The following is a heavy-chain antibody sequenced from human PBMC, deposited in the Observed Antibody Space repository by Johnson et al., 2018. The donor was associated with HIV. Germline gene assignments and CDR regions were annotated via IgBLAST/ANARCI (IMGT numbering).Heavy chain of an antibody. CDR2: IDWNGGRQ. Sequence: VQLVESGGGLVKPGGSLRLSCAASGFTFSNAWMSWVRQAPGTGLEWVSGIDWNGGRQGYVESVKGRFTISSDNAKNSLYMEMNILRAEYTAFYYCARVGGSGSFCFNAFDIWGQGTMVTVSS. J-gene: IGHJ3*02. D-gene: IGHD1-26*01. V-gene: IGHV3-20*04. CDR1: GFTFSNAW. CDR3: ARVGGSGSFCFNAFDI.